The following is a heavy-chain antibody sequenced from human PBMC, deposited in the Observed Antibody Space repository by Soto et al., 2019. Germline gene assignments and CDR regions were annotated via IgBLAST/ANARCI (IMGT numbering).Heavy chain of an antibody. J-gene: IGHJ4*02. CDR3: ARVGEGGSGGEFDY. V-gene: IGHV4-31*03. D-gene: IGHD2-15*01. CDR2: IYSSGST. Sequence: QVQLQESGPGLVKPSQTLSLTCTVSGGSISSGGYYWSWIRQHPGKGLELIGYIYSSGSTYYNPSIKRRVTISVDTSKNQFALKLSSVTAADTAVYYCARVGEGGSGGEFDYWGQGTLVTVSS. CDR1: GGSISSGGYY.